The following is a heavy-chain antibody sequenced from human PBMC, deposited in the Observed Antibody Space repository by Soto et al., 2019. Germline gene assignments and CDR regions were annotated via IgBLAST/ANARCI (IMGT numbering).Heavy chain of an antibody. CDR2: INAGNGNT. D-gene: IGHD3-22*01. Sequence: XSVKVSCKASGYPLTSYGIHWVRQAPGQRLEWTGWINAGNGNTKYSEKFQGRVTITRDTSASTAYLELSSLRSEDTAVYYCARDPNDSSAYYHHYYYGMDVWGQGTTVTVS. J-gene: IGHJ6*02. CDR1: GYPLTSYG. V-gene: IGHV1-3*01. CDR3: ARDPNDSSAYYHHYYYGMDV.